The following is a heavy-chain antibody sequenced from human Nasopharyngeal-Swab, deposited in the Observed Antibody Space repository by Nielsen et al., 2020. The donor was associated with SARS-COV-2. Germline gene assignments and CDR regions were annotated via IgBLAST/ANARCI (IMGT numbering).Heavy chain of an antibody. CDR3: ARGRYCSSTSCRSLMDV. Sequence: GGSLRLSCAASGFTFSDYYMSWIRQAPGKGLEWVSYISSSGSTIYYANSVKGRFTISRDNAKNSLYLQMNSLRAEDTAVYYCARGRYCSSTSCRSLMDVLGKGTTVTVSS. CDR2: ISSSGSTI. V-gene: IGHV3-11*04. J-gene: IGHJ6*03. D-gene: IGHD2-2*01. CDR1: GFTFSDYY.